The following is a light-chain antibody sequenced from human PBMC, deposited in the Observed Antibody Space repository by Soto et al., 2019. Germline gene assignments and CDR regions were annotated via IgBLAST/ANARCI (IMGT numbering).Light chain of an antibody. CDR2: DAS. CDR3: QQYNSYSGT. V-gene: IGKV1-5*01. Sequence: GDRVTIPCRASQSISSGLAWYQQKPGKAPKLLIYDASSLESGVPSRFSGSGSGTEFTLTISSLQPDDFATYYCQQYNSYSGTFGQGTKVEIK. J-gene: IGKJ1*01. CDR1: QSISSG.